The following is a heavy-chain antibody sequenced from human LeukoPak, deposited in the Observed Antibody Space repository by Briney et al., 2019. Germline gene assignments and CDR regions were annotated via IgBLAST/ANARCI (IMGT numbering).Heavy chain of an antibody. D-gene: IGHD2-2*01. CDR3: ASAHCSSTSCYEYNSYYYYYGMDV. Sequence: SETLSLTCTVSGGSISGSSYYWGWIRQPPGKGLEWIGSIYYSGSTYYNPSLKSRVTISVDTSKNQFSLKLSSVTAADTAVYYCASAHCSSTSCYEYNSYYYYYGMDVWGQGTTVTVSS. J-gene: IGHJ6*02. V-gene: IGHV4-39*01. CDR2: IYYSGST. CDR1: GGSISGSSYY.